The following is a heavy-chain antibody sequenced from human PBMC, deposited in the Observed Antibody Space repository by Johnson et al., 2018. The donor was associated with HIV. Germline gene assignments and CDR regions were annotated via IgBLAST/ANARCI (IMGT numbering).Heavy chain of an antibody. CDR2: IRYDGNSK. D-gene: IGHD3-22*01. CDR3: AKDGAKYYYDSSGYRDAFYI. CDR1: GFTFNTYG. J-gene: IGHJ3*02. V-gene: IGHV3-30*02. Sequence: QVQLVESGGGVVQPGGSLRLSCAASGFTFNTYGMDWVRQAPGKGLEWVAFIRYDGNSKYYIDSVKGRFTVSRDNSKNTLYLQMNSLRAEDTAVYYCAKDGAKYYYDSSGYRDAFYIWGQGTMVTVSS.